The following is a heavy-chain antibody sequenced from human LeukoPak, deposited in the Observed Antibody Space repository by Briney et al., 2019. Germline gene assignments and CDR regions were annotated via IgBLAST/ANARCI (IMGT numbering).Heavy chain of an antibody. CDR1: GYTFTSYG. Sequence: GASVKVSCKASGYTFTSYGISWVRQAPGQGLEWMGWISAHNGNTNYAQKLQGRVTMTTDTSTSTAYMELRSLRSDDTAVYYCAREGGFLEWLSGYGMDVWGQGTTVTVSS. V-gene: IGHV1-18*01. J-gene: IGHJ6*02. D-gene: IGHD3-3*01. CDR3: AREGGFLEWLSGYGMDV. CDR2: ISAHNGNT.